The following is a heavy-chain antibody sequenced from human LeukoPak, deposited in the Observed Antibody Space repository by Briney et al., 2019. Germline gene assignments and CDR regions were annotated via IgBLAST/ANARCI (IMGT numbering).Heavy chain of an antibody. D-gene: IGHD1-7*01. V-gene: IGHV4-59*01. CDR1: GGSISSYY. J-gene: IGHJ6*02. Sequence: SETLSLTCTVSGGSISSYYWGWIRQPPGKGLEWIGYIYYSGSTNYNPSLKSRVTISVDTSKNQFSLKLSSVTAADTAVYYCARDNWNYGSSMDVWGQGTTVTVSS. CDR3: ARDNWNYGSSMDV. CDR2: IYYSGST.